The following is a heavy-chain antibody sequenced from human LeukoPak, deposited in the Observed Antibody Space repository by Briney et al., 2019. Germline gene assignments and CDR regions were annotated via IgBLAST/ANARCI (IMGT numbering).Heavy chain of an antibody. CDR2: IYTSGST. Sequence: SETLSLTCTVSGGSISSYYWSWIRQPAGKGLEWIGRIYTSGSTNYNPSLKSRVTMSVDTSKSQFSLKLSSVTAADTAVYYCARANYYGSGSYRSDWGQGTLVTVSS. D-gene: IGHD3-10*01. J-gene: IGHJ4*02. V-gene: IGHV4-4*07. CDR3: ARANYYGSGSYRSD. CDR1: GGSISSYY.